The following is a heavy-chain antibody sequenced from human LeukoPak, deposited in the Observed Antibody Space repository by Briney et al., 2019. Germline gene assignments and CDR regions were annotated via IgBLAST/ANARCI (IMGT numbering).Heavy chain of an antibody. CDR1: GFTFGDYA. V-gene: IGHV3-49*04. CDR3: TKYSSSHGMDV. Sequence: GRSLRLSCTASGFTFGDYAMSWVRQAPGKGLEWVGFIRSKAYGGTTEYAASEKGRFTISRDDSKSIAYLQMNSLKTEDTAVYYCTKYSSSHGMDVWGKGTTVTVSS. CDR2: IRSKAYGGTT. D-gene: IGHD6-13*01. J-gene: IGHJ6*04.